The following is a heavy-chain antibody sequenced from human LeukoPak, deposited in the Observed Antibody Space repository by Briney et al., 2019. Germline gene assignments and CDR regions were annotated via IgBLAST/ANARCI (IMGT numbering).Heavy chain of an antibody. CDR2: IWYDGSNK. D-gene: IGHD5-18*01. Sequence: GGSLRLSCAASGFTFSSYGMHWVRKAPGKGLEWVAVIWYDGSNKYYADSVKGRFTISRDNSKNTVFLQLNSLRAEDTAVYFCARDGRGFSYGLKSDYWGQGTLVTVSS. V-gene: IGHV3-30*19. J-gene: IGHJ4*02. CDR1: GFTFSSYG. CDR3: ARDGRGFSYGLKSDY.